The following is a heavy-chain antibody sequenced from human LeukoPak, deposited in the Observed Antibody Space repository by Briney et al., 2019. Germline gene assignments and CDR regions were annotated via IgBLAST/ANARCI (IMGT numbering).Heavy chain of an antibody. Sequence: GGSLRLPCAASGFTFSSYSMNWVRQAPGKGLEWVSSISSSSSYIYYADSVKGRFTISRDNAKNSLYLQMNSLRAEDTAVYYCARVSGFSHDAFDIWGQGTMVTVSS. CDR3: ARVSGFSHDAFDI. CDR1: GFTFSSYS. J-gene: IGHJ3*02. D-gene: IGHD6-25*01. CDR2: ISSSSSYI. V-gene: IGHV3-21*01.